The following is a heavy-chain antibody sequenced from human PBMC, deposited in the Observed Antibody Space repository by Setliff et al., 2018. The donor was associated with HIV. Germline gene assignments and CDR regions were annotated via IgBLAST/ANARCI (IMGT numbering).Heavy chain of an antibody. J-gene: IGHJ4*02. CDR1: GGTFSNYA. V-gene: IGHV1-69*10. CDR2: IIPILGIA. Sequence: SVKVSCKASGGTFSNYAISWVRQAPGQGLEWMGGIIPILGIANYAHKFQGRVTITADESTTTAYMELSSLRSEDTAVYYCAREGYSSSWSFDYWGQGTLVTVSS. D-gene: IGHD6-13*01. CDR3: AREGYSSSWSFDY.